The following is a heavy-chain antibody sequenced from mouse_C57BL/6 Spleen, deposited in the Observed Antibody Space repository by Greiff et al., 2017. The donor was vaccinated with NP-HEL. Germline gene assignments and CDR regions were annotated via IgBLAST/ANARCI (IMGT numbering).Heavy chain of an antibody. Sequence: VQLQQSGAELVKPGASVKLSCKASGYTFTEYTIHWVKQRSGQGLEWIGWFYPGSGSIKYNEKFKDKATLTADKSSSTVYMELIRLTSEDSAVYFCARHEEIYYYGSSYGYFDVWGTGTTVTVSS. CDR3: ARHEEIYYYGSSYGYFDV. D-gene: IGHD1-1*01. CDR1: GYTFTEYT. V-gene: IGHV1-62-2*01. CDR2: FYPGSGSI. J-gene: IGHJ1*03.